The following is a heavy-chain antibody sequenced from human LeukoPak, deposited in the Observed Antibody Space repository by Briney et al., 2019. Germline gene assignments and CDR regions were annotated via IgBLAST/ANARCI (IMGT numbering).Heavy chain of an antibody. CDR3: ARGHPDYNFWSGYSENYYYGMDV. J-gene: IGHJ6*02. CDR2: ISPYSGDT. V-gene: IGHV1-2*02. D-gene: IGHD3-3*01. CDR1: GYTFTGYY. Sequence: ASVTVSCKASGYTFTGYYLHWVRQAPGQGLEWMGWISPYSGDTNYAQNFQGTVTMTRDTTISTAYMELSRLRSDDTAVYYCARGHPDYNFWSGYSENYYYGMDVWGQGTTVTVSS.